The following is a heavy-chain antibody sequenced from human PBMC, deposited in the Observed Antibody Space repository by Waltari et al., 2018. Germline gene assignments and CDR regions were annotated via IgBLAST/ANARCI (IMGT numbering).Heavy chain of an antibody. CDR3: AKVQPHYRIVGAFDY. CDR2: IWYDGSNK. D-gene: IGHD1-26*01. Sequence: QVQLVESGGGVVQPGRSLRISCAASGFPFSSYGMHWVRPAPGKGLEWVAVIWYDGSNKYYADSVKGRFTISRDNSKNTLYLQMNSLRAEDTAMYYCAKVQPHYRIVGAFDYWGQGTLVTVSS. V-gene: IGHV3-30*18. CDR1: GFPFSSYG. J-gene: IGHJ4*02.